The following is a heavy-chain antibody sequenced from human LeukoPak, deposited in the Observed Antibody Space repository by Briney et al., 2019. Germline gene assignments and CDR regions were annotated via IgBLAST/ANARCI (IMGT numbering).Heavy chain of an antibody. Sequence: PGGSLRLSCAASGFTVSSNYMSWVRQAPGKGLEWVSTVYRGGSTYYADSVKGRCTISRDNSKNTLYLQMSSLRAEDTAVYYCARELDTVATNIPGYWGRGTLVIVSS. CDR2: VYRGGST. V-gene: IGHV3-66*01. J-gene: IGHJ4*02. CDR3: ARELDTVATNIPGY. CDR1: GFTVSSNY. D-gene: IGHD5-12*01.